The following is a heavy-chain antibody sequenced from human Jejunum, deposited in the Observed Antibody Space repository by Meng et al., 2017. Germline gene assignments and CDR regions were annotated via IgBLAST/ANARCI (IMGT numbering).Heavy chain of an antibody. CDR3: ARGGKYFFDY. CDR1: GDTVSNNSVA. CDR2: TYYRSKWLN. V-gene: IGHV6-1*01. J-gene: IGHJ4*02. D-gene: IGHD1-26*01. Sequence: SQTLSLTCAISGDTVSNNSVAWNWIRQSPSRGLEWLGRTYYRSKWLNEYASSVTSLITVNPDTSKNQFSVQLNSGTPEDTAVYYCARGGKYFFDYWGQGALVTVSS.